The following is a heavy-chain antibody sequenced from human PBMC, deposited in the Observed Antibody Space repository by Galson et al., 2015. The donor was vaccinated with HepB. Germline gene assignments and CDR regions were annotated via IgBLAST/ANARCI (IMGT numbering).Heavy chain of an antibody. Sequence: GGSMSSGSHYWSWIRQHPEKGLEWIGDMYYSGRTFYNPSLKSRVTLSVDTSRNQFSLKLSSVTAADTAIYYCAREDVEMATVSGFFDSWGRGTLVTVSS. J-gene: IGHJ4*02. CDR3: AREDVEMATVSGFFDS. CDR2: MYYSGRT. D-gene: IGHD5-24*01. CDR1: GGSMSSGSHY. V-gene: IGHV4-30-4*06.